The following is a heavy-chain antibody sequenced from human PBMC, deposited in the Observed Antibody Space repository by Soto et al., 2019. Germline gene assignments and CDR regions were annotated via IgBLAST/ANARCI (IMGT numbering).Heavy chain of an antibody. CDR1: GFTFDDYG. J-gene: IGHJ5*02. Sequence: GGSLILSCAAFGFTFDDYGMSWVRQAPGKGLEWVSGINWNGGSIGYADSVKGRFTISRDNAKNSLYLQMNSLRDEDTAVYYCARGADYDSSGIRLNWFDPWGQGTLVTVSS. V-gene: IGHV3-20*04. CDR2: INWNGGSI. CDR3: ARGADYDSSGIRLNWFDP. D-gene: IGHD3-22*01.